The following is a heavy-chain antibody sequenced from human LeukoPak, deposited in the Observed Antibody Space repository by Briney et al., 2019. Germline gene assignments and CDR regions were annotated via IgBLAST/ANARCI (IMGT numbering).Heavy chain of an antibody. CDR2: IIPIFGTA. D-gene: IGHD3-16*01. J-gene: IGHJ4*02. CDR1: GGTFSSYA. CDR3: ARDLLGGGWYYFDY. V-gene: IGHV1-69*05. Sequence: SVKVSCKASGGTFSSYAISWVQQAPGQGLEWIGGIIPIFGTANYAQKFQGRVTITTDESTSTAYMELSSLRSEDTAVYYRARDLLGGGWYYFDYWGQGTLVTVSS.